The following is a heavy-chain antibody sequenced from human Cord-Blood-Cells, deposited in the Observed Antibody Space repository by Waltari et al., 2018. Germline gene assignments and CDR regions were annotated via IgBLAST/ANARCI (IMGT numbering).Heavy chain of an antibody. D-gene: IGHD2-2*01. V-gene: IGHV4-34*01. CDR1: GGSFSGYY. Sequence: QVQLQQWGAGLLKPSEPLSLTCAVYGGSFSGYYWSWLRQPPGQGVEWVGEINHSGSTNNNPSLKSRVTISVAKSKNQFSLKLSSVTAADTAVYYCARGGGYCSSTSCFVKSYYYYGMDVWGQGTTVTVSS. CDR3: ARGGGYCSSTSCFVKSYYYYGMDV. J-gene: IGHJ6*02. CDR2: INHSGST.